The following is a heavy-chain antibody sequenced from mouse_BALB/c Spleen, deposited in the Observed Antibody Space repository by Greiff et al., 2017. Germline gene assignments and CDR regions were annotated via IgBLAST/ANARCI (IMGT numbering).Heavy chain of an antibody. V-gene: IGHV3-2*02. CDR3: ASTMITAWFAY. CDR1: GFSITSDYA. CDR2: ISYSGST. J-gene: IGHJ3*01. D-gene: IGHD2-4*01. Sequence: VQLQQSGPGLVKPSQSLSLTCTVTGFSITSDYAWNWIRQFPGNKLEWMGYISYSGSTSYNPSLKSRISITRDTSKNQFFLQLNSVTTEDTATYYCASTMITAWFAYWGQGTLVTVSA.